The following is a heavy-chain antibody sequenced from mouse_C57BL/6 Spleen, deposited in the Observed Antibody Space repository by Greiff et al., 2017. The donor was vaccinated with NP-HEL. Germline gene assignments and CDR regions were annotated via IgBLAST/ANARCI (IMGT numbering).Heavy chain of an antibody. CDR1: GFTFSSYA. CDR3: ARDYSKPYFDV. Sequence: EVQLVESGGGLVKPGGSLKLSCAASGFTFSSYAMSWVRQTPEKRLEWVATISDGGSYTYYPDNVKGRFTISRDNAKNNLYLQMSHLKSEDTAMYYCARDYSKPYFDVWGTGTTVTVSS. V-gene: IGHV5-4*01. J-gene: IGHJ1*03. D-gene: IGHD2-5*01. CDR2: ISDGGSYT.